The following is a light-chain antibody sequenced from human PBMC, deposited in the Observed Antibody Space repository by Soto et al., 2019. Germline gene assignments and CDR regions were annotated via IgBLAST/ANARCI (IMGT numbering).Light chain of an antibody. J-gene: IGLJ2*01. V-gene: IGLV1-44*01. CDR1: SSNIGSNT. CDR2: SNN. CDR3: AAWDGSQNAVL. Sequence: QSVLTQPPSASGTPGQRVTISCSGSSSNIGSNTVNWYQQVPGTAPKLLIYSNNQRPSGVPDRFSGSKSGTSASLAISGLQSDDEADYYCAAWDGSQNAVLFGGGTKVTVL.